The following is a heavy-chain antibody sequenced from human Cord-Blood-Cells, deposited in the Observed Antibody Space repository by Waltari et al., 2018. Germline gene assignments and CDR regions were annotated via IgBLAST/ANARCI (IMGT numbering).Heavy chain of an antibody. CDR3: ARVSTNWGFNFDY. V-gene: IGHV1-3*01. CDR1: GYTFPSYA. J-gene: IGHJ4*02. Sequence: QVQLVQSGAEVKKPGASVKVSCKASGYTFPSYAMHSLRQAPGPRLEWMGWINAGNGNTKYSQKCQGRVTITRDTSASTAYMELSSLRSEDTAVYYCARVSTNWGFNFDYWGQGTLVTVSS. CDR2: INAGNGNT. D-gene: IGHD7-27*01.